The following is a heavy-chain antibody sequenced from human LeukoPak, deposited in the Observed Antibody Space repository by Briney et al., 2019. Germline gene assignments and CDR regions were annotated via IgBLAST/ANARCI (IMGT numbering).Heavy chain of an antibody. V-gene: IGHV3-21*01. D-gene: IGHD4-17*01. J-gene: IGHJ4*02. Sequence: GGSLRLSCTASGFTVSSYSMNWVRQAPGKGLEWVSSISSSSSSYIYYADSVKGRFTISRDNAKKSLYLQMNSLRAEDMAVYYCGSLYDYGDGGLYWGQGTLVTVSS. CDR1: GFTVSSYS. CDR3: GSLYDYGDGGLY. CDR2: ISSSSSSYI.